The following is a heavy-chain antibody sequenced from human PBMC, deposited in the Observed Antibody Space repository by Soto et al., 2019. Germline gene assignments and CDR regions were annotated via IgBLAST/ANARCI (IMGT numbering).Heavy chain of an antibody. CDR1: GYSFTSYW. J-gene: IGHJ4*02. CDR2: IDPGDSYT. V-gene: IGHV5-10-1*01. Sequence: GESLKISCKGSGYSFTSYWISWVRQMPGKGLEWMGRIDPGDSYTNYSPSFQGHVTISVDKSISTAYLQWSSLKASDTAMYYCARHLTSAAFDYWGQGTLDTVSS. D-gene: IGHD7-27*01. CDR3: ARHLTSAAFDY.